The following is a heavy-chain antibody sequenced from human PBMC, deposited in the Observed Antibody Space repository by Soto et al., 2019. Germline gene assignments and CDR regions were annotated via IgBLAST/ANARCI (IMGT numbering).Heavy chain of an antibody. CDR1: GGTFSSYA. Sequence: QVQLVQSGAEVKKPGSSVKVSCKASGGTFSSYAISWVRQAPGQGLEWMGGIIPIFGTANYAQKFQGRVTITADESTSTADMELSSLRAEDTAVYYCARDAANSGYGGTPFDYWGQGTLVTVSS. J-gene: IGHJ4*02. CDR2: IIPIFGTA. V-gene: IGHV1-69*12. D-gene: IGHD4-17*01. CDR3: ARDAANSGYGGTPFDY.